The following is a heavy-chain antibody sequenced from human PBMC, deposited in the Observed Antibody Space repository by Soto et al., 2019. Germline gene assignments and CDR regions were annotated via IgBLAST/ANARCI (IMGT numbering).Heavy chain of an antibody. CDR1: GFTFSDYF. CDR3: AKSTATPNGWWGYGLDV. D-gene: IGHD2-15*01. V-gene: IGHV3-11*01. CDR2: ISGSGSSSI. Sequence: GGSLRLSCAASGFTFSDYFMTWVRQAPGKGLEWVSYISGSGSSSIVYADPVRGRFTISRDNVKNSMYLRMNSLRADDTAVYYCAKSTATPNGWWGYGLDVWGQGTTVTVSS. J-gene: IGHJ6*02.